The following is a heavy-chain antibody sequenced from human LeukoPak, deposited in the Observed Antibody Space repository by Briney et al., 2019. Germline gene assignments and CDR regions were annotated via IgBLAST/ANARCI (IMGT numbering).Heavy chain of an antibody. J-gene: IGHJ4*02. Sequence: GGSLRLSCTASGFTFSSYAMNWVRQAPGKGLEWVSGIGAGGTFTYYADSVKGRFTIFRDNSRNTLYLQMNSLRADDTAVYYCAKDLDYTTYGYNFDYWGQGTLVTAS. CDR2: IGAGGTFT. CDR3: AKDLDYTTYGYNFDY. CDR1: GFTFSSYA. V-gene: IGHV3-23*01. D-gene: IGHD4-11*01.